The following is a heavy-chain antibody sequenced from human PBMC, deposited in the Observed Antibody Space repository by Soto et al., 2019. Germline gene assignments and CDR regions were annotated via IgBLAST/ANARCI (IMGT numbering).Heavy chain of an antibody. CDR1: GGSISSYY. D-gene: IGHD7-27*01. CDR3: ARGWGGYFQH. Sequence: QVQLQESGPGLVKPSETLSLTCTVSGGSISSYYWSWIRQPPGKELEWIGYIYYSGSTNYNPSLKSRVTKAIDTSKNQFAVKLSSVTAAGKAVYYCARGWGGYFQHWGQGTLVTVSS. CDR2: IYYSGST. V-gene: IGHV4-59*01. J-gene: IGHJ1*01.